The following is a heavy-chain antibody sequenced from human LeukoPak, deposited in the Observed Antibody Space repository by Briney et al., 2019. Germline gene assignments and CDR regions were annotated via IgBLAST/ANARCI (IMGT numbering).Heavy chain of an antibody. Sequence: GGSLRLSCAASGFPFRTYWMHWVRQAPGKGLVWVSHINSDGSNTKHADSVKGRFTISRDNAKNTLYLQMNSLRAEDTAVYYCAKAGGKYQLLHKNWFDPWGQGTLVTVSS. J-gene: IGHJ5*02. D-gene: IGHD2-2*01. CDR3: AKAGGKYQLLHKNWFDP. V-gene: IGHV3-74*03. CDR1: GFPFRTYW. CDR2: INSDGSNT.